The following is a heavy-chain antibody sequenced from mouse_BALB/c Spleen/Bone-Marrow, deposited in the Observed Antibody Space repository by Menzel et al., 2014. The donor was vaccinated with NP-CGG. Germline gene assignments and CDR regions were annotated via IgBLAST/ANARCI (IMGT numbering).Heavy chain of an antibody. CDR2: INPSTGYT. D-gene: IGHD1-1*01. Sequence: VKLMESGAELAKPGASVKMSCKASGYTFTSYWMHWVKQRPGQGLEWIGYINPSTGYTEYNQKFKGKATLTADKPSSTAYMQLSSLTSEDSAVYYCARQITTVDYAMDYWGQGTSVTVSS. CDR3: ARQITTVDYAMDY. CDR1: GYTFTSYW. J-gene: IGHJ4*01. V-gene: IGHV1-7*01.